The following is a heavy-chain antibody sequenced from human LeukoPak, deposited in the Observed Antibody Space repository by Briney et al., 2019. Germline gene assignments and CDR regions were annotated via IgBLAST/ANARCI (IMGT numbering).Heavy chain of an antibody. Sequence: ASVKVSCKASGYTFTSYYMHWVRQAPGQGLGWMGIINPSGGSTSYAQKFQGRVTITRNTSISTAYMELSSLRSEDTAVYYCARGGEGFWSGFDAFDIGGQGTMVTVSS. D-gene: IGHD3-3*01. CDR3: ARGGEGFWSGFDAFDI. CDR1: GYTFTSYY. J-gene: IGHJ3*02. CDR2: INPSGGST. V-gene: IGHV1-46*01.